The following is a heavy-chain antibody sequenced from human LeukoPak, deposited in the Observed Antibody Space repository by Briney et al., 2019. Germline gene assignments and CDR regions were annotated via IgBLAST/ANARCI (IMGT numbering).Heavy chain of an antibody. CDR2: ISGSSGII. CDR1: GFTFNTYT. J-gene: IGHJ4*02. D-gene: IGHD5-12*01. Sequence: GGSLRLSCAASGFTFNTYTMNWVRQAPGKGLEWVSYISGSSGIIDYADSVRGRFTISRDNAKNSLYLQMNSLRAEDTAVYYCAKVGRGQADYWGQGTLVTVSS. V-gene: IGHV3-48*01. CDR3: AKVGRGQADY.